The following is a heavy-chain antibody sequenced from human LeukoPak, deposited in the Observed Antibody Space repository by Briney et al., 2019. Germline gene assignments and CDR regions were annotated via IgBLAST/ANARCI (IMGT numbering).Heavy chain of an antibody. Sequence: PSETLSLTCAVYGGSFSGYYWSWIRQPPGKGLEWIGEINDSGSTNYNPSLKSRVAILLDTSKTQFSPKLNSVTAADTAVYYCARAPYLSGASWGQGTMVTVSS. D-gene: IGHD2-15*01. CDR1: GGSFSGYY. CDR2: INDSGST. V-gene: IGHV4-34*01. J-gene: IGHJ3*01. CDR3: ARAPYLSGAS.